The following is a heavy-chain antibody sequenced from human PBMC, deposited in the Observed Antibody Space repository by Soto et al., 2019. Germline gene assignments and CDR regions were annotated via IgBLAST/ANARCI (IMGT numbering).Heavy chain of an antibody. CDR3: ARVPQYYYDSSGYGNYFDY. CDR2: IYWDDDK. V-gene: IGHV2-5*02. Sequence: QITLKESGPTLVKPTQTLTLTCTFSGFSLSTSGVGVGWIRQPPGKALEWLALIYWDDDKRYSPSLKSRLTITKDTSKNQVVLTMTNMDPVDTATYYCARVPQYYYDSSGYGNYFDYWGQGNLVIVSS. J-gene: IGHJ4*02. D-gene: IGHD3-22*01. CDR1: GFSLSTSGVG.